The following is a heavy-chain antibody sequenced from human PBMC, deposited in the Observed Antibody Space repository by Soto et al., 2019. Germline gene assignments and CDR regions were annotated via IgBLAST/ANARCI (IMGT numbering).Heavy chain of an antibody. V-gene: IGHV1-8*01. CDR3: ERTYYDYVWGSFPDF. D-gene: IGHD3-16*01. J-gene: IGHJ4*02. CDR2: MNSNTGNA. Sequence: QVQLVQSGAEVKKPGASVKVSCKSSGYTFTSQNIIWVRQATGQGLEWMGWMNSNTGNAGYAQKFQGRVTMTRNASISTAFMELSSLTSEDTAVYFCERTYYDYVWGSFPDFWGQGTQVTVSS. CDR1: GYTFTSQN.